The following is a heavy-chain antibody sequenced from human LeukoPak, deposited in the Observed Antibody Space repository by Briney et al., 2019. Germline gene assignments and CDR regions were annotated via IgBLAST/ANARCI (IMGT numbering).Heavy chain of an antibody. D-gene: IGHD3-10*01. Sequence: SETLSLTCNVLDDSIRSYYWSWIRQPPGKGLEWIGYMYHSGSTNYNPSLKSRVTISVDTSKNQLSSVTAADTAVYYCARGDYYGSAPYGMDVWGQGTTVTVSS. J-gene: IGHJ6*02. V-gene: IGHV4-59*01. CDR1: DDSIRSYY. CDR3: ARGDYYGSAPYGMDV. CDR2: MYHSGST.